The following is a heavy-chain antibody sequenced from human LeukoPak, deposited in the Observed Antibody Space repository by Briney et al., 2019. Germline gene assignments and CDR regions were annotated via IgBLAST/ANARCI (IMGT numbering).Heavy chain of an antibody. CDR2: INPNSGGT. D-gene: IGHD2-21*02. J-gene: IGHJ3*02. Sequence: ASVKVSCKASGYTFTGYYMHWVRQAPVQGLEWMGWINPNSGGTNYAQKFQGRVTMTRDTSISTAYMELSRLRSDDTAVYYCARVRVVVTAIDAFDIWGQGTMVTVSS. CDR1: GYTFTGYY. V-gene: IGHV1-2*02. CDR3: ARVRVVVTAIDAFDI.